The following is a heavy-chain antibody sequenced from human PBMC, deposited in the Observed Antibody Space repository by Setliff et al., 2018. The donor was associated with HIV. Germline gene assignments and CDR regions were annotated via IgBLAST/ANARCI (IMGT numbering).Heavy chain of an antibody. J-gene: IGHJ3*02. V-gene: IGHV1-18*01. CDR2: ISAYNGNT. Sequence: GASVKVSCKASGYTFTSYGISWVRQAPGQGLEWMGWISAYNGNTNYAQKLQGRVTMTTDTSTSTACIELRSLRSDDTAVYYCARVTLRITMIVVVTDAFDIWGQWTMVTVSS. CDR3: ARVTLRITMIVVVTDAFDI. CDR1: GYTFTSYG. D-gene: IGHD3-22*01.